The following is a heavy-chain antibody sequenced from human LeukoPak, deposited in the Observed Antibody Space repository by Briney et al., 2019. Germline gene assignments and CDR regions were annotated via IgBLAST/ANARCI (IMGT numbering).Heavy chain of an antibody. V-gene: IGHV3-21*01. CDR1: GFFSSYS. CDR3: ARSLGDYDSSSANAFDI. Sequence: TGGSLRLSCAASGFFSSYSMNWVRQAPGKGLEWVSSISSSSSYIYYADSVKGRFTISRDNAKNSLYLQMNSLRAEDTAVYYCARSLGDYDSSSANAFDIWGQGTMVTVSS. J-gene: IGHJ3*02. CDR2: ISSSSSYI. D-gene: IGHD3-22*01.